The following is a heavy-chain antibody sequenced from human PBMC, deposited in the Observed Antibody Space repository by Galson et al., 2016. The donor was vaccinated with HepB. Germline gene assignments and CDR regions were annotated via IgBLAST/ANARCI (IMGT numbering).Heavy chain of an antibody. D-gene: IGHD2-2*01. V-gene: IGHV3-7*01. J-gene: IGHJ3*02. Sequence: SLRLSCAASGFTFSTYWMSWVRQAPGKGLEWVANITQDGSEKYYVDSVQGRFTISRDKAKKSLYLQMNSLRAEDTAVYYCSRDLLHFVLVPAAGTFDIWGQGTMVTVSS. CDR1: GFTFSTYW. CDR2: ITQDGSEK. CDR3: SRDLLHFVLVPAAGTFDI.